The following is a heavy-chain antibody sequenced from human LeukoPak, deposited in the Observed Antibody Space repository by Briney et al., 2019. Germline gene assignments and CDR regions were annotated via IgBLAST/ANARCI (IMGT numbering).Heavy chain of an antibody. Sequence: GGSLRLSCVGSGFTFNDYYMSWVRQSPGKGLEWTAHISSTGGTILYADSVKGRFTISRDNAKKTVSLQMNSLRPEDTGVYYCARAPSEIGGYYPEYFRHWGQGTLVTVSS. CDR3: ARAPSEIGGYYPEYFRH. V-gene: IGHV3-11*04. CDR2: ISSTGGTI. D-gene: IGHD3-22*01. CDR1: GFTFNDYY. J-gene: IGHJ1*01.